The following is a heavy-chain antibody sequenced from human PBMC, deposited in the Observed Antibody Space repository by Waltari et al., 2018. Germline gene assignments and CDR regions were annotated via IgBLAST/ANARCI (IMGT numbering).Heavy chain of an antibody. CDR2: IYTRRTT. J-gene: IGHJ6*02. D-gene: IGHD5-18*01. V-gene: IGHV4-61*02. Sequence: QVQLQESGPGLVKPSQTLSLTCTVSGGSISSGSYYWSWIRQPAGKGLEWIGRIYTRRTTHYNPSLKSRVTISVDTSKNQFSLKLSSVTAADTAVYYCARDPADTAMVLGMGYYGMDVWGQGTTVTVSS. CDR1: GGSISSGSYY. CDR3: ARDPADTAMVLGMGYYGMDV.